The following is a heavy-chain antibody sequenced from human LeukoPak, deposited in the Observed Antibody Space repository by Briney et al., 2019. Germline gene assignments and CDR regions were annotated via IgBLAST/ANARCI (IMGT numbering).Heavy chain of an antibody. CDR2: IKEDASET. V-gene: IGHV3-7*01. J-gene: IGHJ4*02. D-gene: IGHD1-26*01. Sequence: GGSLRLSCAASGLTFSSSWMTWVRQAPGKGLEWVANIKEDASETNYVGSAMGRFAIPRDNAKNTLYLQMNSLRVEDTAIYYCTRGSPLDYWGQGTQVTVSS. CDR3: TRGSPLDY. CDR1: GLTFSSSW.